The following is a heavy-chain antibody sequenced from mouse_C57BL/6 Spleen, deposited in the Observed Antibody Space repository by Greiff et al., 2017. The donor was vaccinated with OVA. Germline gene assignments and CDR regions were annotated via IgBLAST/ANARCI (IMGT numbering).Heavy chain of an antibody. CDR1: GFTFSSYA. CDR3: ARGTVTTGTLFEY. CDR2: ISDGGSYT. D-gene: IGHD2-2*01. V-gene: IGHV5-4*01. J-gene: IGHJ2*01. Sequence: EVQGVESGGGLVKPGGSLKLSCAASGFTFSSYAMSWVRQTPEKRLEWVATISDGGSYTYYPDNVKGRFTISRDNAKNNLYLQMSHLKSEDTAMYYGARGTVTTGTLFEYWGKSTTLTVSS.